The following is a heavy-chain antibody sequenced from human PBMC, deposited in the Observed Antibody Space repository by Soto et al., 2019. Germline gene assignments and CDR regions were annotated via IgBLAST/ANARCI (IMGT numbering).Heavy chain of an antibody. V-gene: IGHV3-66*01. CDR2: IYSDGNT. J-gene: IGHJ1*01. D-gene: IGHD3-16*01. CDR3: ARDRVGNTLGW. Sequence: EVQLVESGGGLVQPGGSLRLSCAASGFTVSSNYMSWVRQAPGKGPEWVSVIYSDGNTYYADSVRGRFTISRDNSKNTLYRQMNSLRAEDTAVYSCARDRVGNTLGWWGQGTLVTVSS. CDR1: GFTVSSNY.